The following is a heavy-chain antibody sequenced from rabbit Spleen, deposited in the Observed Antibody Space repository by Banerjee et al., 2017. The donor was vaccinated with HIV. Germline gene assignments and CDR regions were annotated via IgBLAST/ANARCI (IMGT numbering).Heavy chain of an antibody. V-gene: IGHV1S40*01. Sequence: QSLEESGGDLVKPGASLTLTCTVSGFSFSSGYDMCWVRQAPGKGLEWIACINAVTGKAVYASWAKGRFTFSKTSSTTVTLQMTSLTAADTATYFCARSTNSAGWYYGMDLWGQGTLVTVS. CDR2: INAVTGKA. J-gene: IGHJ6*01. D-gene: IGHD7-1*01. CDR3: ARSTNSAGWYYGMDL. CDR1: GFSFSSGYD.